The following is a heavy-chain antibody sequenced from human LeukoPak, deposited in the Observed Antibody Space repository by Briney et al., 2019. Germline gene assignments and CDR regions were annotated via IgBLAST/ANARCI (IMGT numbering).Heavy chain of an antibody. V-gene: IGHV4-39*01. CDR3: ARLSGGSLNPLDY. Sequence: SETLSLTCTVSGGSISSSSYSWGWIRQPPGKGLEWIGIIDDSGSTYYNPSLKSRVTISVDTSKNQLSLKLRSVTAADTAVFYCARLSGGSLNPLDYWGQGTLVTVSS. J-gene: IGHJ4*02. CDR1: GGSISSSSYS. CDR2: IDDSGST. D-gene: IGHD4-23*01.